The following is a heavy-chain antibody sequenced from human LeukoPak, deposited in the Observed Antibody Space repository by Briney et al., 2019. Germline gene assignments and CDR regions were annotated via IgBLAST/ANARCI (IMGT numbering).Heavy chain of an antibody. CDR3: ARDLGSVAVAGPSTLPY. V-gene: IGHV1-18*01. Sequence: ASVKVSCKASGYTFTSYGISWVRQAPGQGLEWMGWISAYSGNTNYAQKLQGRVTMTTDTSTSTAYMELSRLRSDDTAVYYCARDLGSVAVAGPSTLPYWGQGTLVTVSS. CDR1: GYTFTSYG. J-gene: IGHJ4*02. D-gene: IGHD6-19*01. CDR2: ISAYSGNT.